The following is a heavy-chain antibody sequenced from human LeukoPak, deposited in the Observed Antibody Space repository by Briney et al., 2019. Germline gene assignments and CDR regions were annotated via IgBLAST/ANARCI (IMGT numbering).Heavy chain of an antibody. CDR2: ISWNSGSI. D-gene: IGHD5-18*01. CDR1: GFTFDDYA. J-gene: IGHJ5*02. V-gene: IGHV3-9*03. CDR3: ARGTAMVAGWFDP. Sequence: PGGSLRLSCAASGFTFDDYAMHWVRQAPGKGLEWVSGISWNSGSIGYADSVKGRFTISRDNAKNSLYLQMNSLRAEDMALYYCARGTAMVAGWFDPWGQGTLVTVSS.